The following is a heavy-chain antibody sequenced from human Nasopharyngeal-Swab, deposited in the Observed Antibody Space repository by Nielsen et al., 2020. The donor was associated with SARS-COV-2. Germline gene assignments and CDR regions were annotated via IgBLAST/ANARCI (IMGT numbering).Heavy chain of an antibody. CDR3: AREGVWGIAAAVDY. Sequence: GESLKISCAASGFTFSSYNMNWVRQAPGKGLEWVSSISSSSNYIYYADSVKGRFTISRDNAKNSLCLQMNSLRAEDTAVYYCAREGVWGIAAAVDYWGQGTLVTVSS. CDR1: GFTFSSYN. CDR2: ISSSSNYI. V-gene: IGHV3-21*01. J-gene: IGHJ4*02. D-gene: IGHD6-13*01.